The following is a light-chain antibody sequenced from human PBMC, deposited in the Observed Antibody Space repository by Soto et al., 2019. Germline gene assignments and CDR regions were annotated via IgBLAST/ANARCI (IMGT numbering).Light chain of an antibody. J-gene: IGKJ1*01. CDR2: GAS. CDR1: QSVSSSY. CDR3: QQYGSSPPWT. Sequence: EIVLTQSPGTLSLSPGERATLSCRASQSVSSSYLAWYQQQPGQAPRLLIYGASSRATGIPDSFSGSGSGTDFTLTISSLEPEDFAVYYCQQYGSSPPWTFGQGTKVEIK. V-gene: IGKV3-20*01.